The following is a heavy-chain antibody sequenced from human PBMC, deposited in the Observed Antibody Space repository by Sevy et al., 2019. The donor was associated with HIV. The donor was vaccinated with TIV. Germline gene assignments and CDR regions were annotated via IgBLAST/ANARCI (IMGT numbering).Heavy chain of an antibody. J-gene: IGHJ4*02. CDR3: AKVLHDLYYFDY. Sequence: GGSLRLSCASSGFTFSSYAMSWVRQAPGKGLEWVSAISGSGGSTYYADSVKGRFTISRDNSKNTLYLQMNSLRAEDTAVYYCAKVLHDLYYFDYWGQGTLVTVSS. CDR2: ISGSGGST. CDR1: GFTFSSYA. V-gene: IGHV3-23*01.